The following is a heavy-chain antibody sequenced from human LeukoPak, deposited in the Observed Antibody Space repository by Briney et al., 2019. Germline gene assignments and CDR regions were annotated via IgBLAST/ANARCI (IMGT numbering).Heavy chain of an antibody. Sequence: PGGSLRLSCAASGFTFDDYGMSWVRQAPGKGLEWVSGINWNGGSTGYADSVKGRFTISRDNAKNSLYLQMNSLRAEDTALYHCARDPRTAVAGRYYYYGMDVWGQGTTVTVS. D-gene: IGHD6-19*01. J-gene: IGHJ6*02. CDR3: ARDPRTAVAGRYYYYGMDV. CDR1: GFTFDDYG. V-gene: IGHV3-20*01. CDR2: INWNGGST.